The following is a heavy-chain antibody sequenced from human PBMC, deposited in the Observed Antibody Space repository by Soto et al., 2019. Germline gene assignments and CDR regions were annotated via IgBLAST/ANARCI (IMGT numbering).Heavy chain of an antibody. CDR2: TSYDVTSK. J-gene: IGHJ4*02. D-gene: IGHD6-19*01. CDR1: GFTFSSDA. Sequence: QVQLVESGGGVVQPGRSLRLSCAASGFTFSSDAMHWVRQAPGKGLEWVAVTSYDVTSKYYADSVKGRFFISRDNFKSTLYQQMNSLRPEDTAVYYCTRDTRYNSGYYASWGQGTLVTVSS. V-gene: IGHV3-30-3*01. CDR3: TRDTRYNSGYYAS.